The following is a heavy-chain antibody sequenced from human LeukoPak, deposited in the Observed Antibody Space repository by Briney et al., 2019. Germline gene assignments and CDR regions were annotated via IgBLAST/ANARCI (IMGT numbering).Heavy chain of an antibody. D-gene: IGHD5/OR15-5a*01. V-gene: IGHV4-34*01. CDR2: INHSGST. Sequence: SESLSLICAVYGGSFSGYYWSWIRQPPGKGLEWSGEINHSGSTNYNPSLKSRVTISVDTSKNQFSLKLSSVTAADTAVYYCASGVSFDIWGQGTMVTVSS. CDR1: GGSFSGYY. CDR3: ASGVSFDI. J-gene: IGHJ3*02.